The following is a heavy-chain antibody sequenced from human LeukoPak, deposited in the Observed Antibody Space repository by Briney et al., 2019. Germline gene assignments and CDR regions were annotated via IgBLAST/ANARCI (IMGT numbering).Heavy chain of an antibody. J-gene: IGHJ4*02. CDR3: ARQSGDQSSAWYFDA. V-gene: IGHV4-39*01. Sequence: PSETQSLTCTVSGGSLRSSGHWWVWIRQPPGKGLEWIGSIHYSGKVYYNPSLKSRVTTSVDTSTDQFSLRLSSATAADTAIYYCARQSGDQSSAWYFDAWGQGTLVTVSS. D-gene: IGHD6-19*01. CDR1: GGSLRSSGHW. CDR2: IHYSGKV.